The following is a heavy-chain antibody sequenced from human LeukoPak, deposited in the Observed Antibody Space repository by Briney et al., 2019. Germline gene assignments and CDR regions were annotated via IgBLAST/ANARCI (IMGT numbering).Heavy chain of an antibody. CDR3: VRRGIRDGYNYADY. Sequence: GESLKISCKASGYTFTTYWIGWVRQMPGKGLEWMGIVYGDDSDTRYSPSFQGQVTISADKSTTTAYLQWSSLKASDTAIYYCVRRGIRDGYNYADYWGQGTLVTVSS. D-gene: IGHD5-24*01. CDR2: VYGDDSDT. V-gene: IGHV5-51*01. J-gene: IGHJ4*02. CDR1: GYTFTTYW.